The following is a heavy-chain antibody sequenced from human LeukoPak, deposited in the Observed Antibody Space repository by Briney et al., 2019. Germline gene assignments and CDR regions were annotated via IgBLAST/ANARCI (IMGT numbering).Heavy chain of an antibody. D-gene: IGHD2-15*01. CDR2: ISSSGANA. Sequence: GGSLRLSCAASGFTFRDAAMTWVRQAPGKGLEWVSLISSSGANAYYADSVKGRFTISRDNSKNTLYLQMNSLRAEDTAVYYCAKSVGYCSGGSCRAEYFQHWSQGTLVTVSS. CDR1: GFTFRDAA. V-gene: IGHV3-23*01. CDR3: AKSVGYCSGGSCRAEYFQH. J-gene: IGHJ1*01.